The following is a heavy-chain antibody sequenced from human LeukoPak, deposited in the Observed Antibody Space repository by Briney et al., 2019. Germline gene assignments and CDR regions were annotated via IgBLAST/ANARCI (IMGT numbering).Heavy chain of an antibody. J-gene: IGHJ4*02. Sequence: SETLSLTCAVSGGSISSGGYSWRWIRQPPGKVLEWIGYIYHSGTTYYNPSLKSRVTISLDRSKNQFSLRLSSVTAADTSVYYCARYSMATYIDYWGQGTLVTVSS. CDR2: IYHSGTT. CDR3: ARYSMATYIDY. D-gene: IGHD5-12*01. CDR1: GGSISSGGYS. V-gene: IGHV4-30-2*01.